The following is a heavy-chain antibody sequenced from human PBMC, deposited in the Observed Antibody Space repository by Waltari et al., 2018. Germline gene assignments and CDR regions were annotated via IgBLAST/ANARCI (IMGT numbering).Heavy chain of an antibody. J-gene: IGHJ3*02. CDR1: GGTFSSYA. CDR2: IIPILGIA. CDR3: ARAHYDSSGYAFDI. D-gene: IGHD3-22*01. Sequence: QVQLVQSGAEVKKPGSSVKVSCKASGGTFSSYAISWVLPAPGQGLEWMGRIIPILGIANYAQKCQGRVTITADKSTSTAYMELSSLRSEDTAVYYCARAHYDSSGYAFDIWGQGTMVTVSS. V-gene: IGHV1-69*04.